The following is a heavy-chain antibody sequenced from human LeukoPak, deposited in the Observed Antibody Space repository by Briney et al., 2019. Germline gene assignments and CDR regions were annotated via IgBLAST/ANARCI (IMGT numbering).Heavy chain of an antibody. CDR1: GGSFSGYY. CDR2: INHSGST. CDR3: ARGLAVAGYYFDY. V-gene: IGHV4-34*01. J-gene: IGHJ4*02. Sequence: SETLSLTCAVYGGSFSGYYWSWIRQPPGKGLEWIGEINHSGSTNYNPSLKSRVTISVDTSKNQFSLKLSSVTAADTAVYYCARGLAVAGYYFDYWGPGTLVTVSS. D-gene: IGHD6-19*01.